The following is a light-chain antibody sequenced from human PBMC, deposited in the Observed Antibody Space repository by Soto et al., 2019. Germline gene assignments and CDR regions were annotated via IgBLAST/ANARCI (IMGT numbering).Light chain of an antibody. CDR2: DVN. CDR3: SSYTSSNTLHVL. CDR1: SSDVGGYNY. V-gene: IGLV2-14*01. Sequence: QSVLTQPASVSGSPGQSITISCTGTSSDVGGYNYVSWYQQHPGKAPKLMIYDVNNRPSGVSNRFSGSKSGNTASLTISGLQAEDEADYYCSSYTSSNTLHVLFGGGTQLTVL. J-gene: IGLJ2*01.